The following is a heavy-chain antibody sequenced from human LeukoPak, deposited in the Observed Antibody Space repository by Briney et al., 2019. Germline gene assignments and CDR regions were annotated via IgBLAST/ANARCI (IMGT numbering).Heavy chain of an antibody. D-gene: IGHD7-27*01. CDR1: LESFRTYY. V-gene: IGHV4-34*01. J-gene: IGHJ3*01. CDR3: TRGGFWGSGRAFDV. Sequence: SDTLSLTCAVYLESFRTYYWNWVRQSPGKGLGWIGEINHSGTTNYEPSLKSRVTISADTSKNQFSLKLSSVTAADTAVYYCTRGGFWGSGRAFDVWGQGTMVTVSS. CDR2: INHSGTT.